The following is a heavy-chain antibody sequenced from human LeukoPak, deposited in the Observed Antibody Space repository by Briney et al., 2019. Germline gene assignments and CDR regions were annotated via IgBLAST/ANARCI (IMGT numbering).Heavy chain of an antibody. J-gene: IGHJ5*02. CDR2: INPNSGGT. D-gene: IGHD2-2*01. V-gene: IGHV1-2*02. Sequence: ASVKVSCKASGYTFTGYYMHWVRQAPGQGLEWMGWINPNSGGTNYAQKFQGRVTTTRDTSISTAYMDLSRLRSDDTAVYYCARGMGVLVPAATWFDPWGQGTLVTVSS. CDR3: ARGMGVLVPAATWFDP. CDR1: GYTFTGYY.